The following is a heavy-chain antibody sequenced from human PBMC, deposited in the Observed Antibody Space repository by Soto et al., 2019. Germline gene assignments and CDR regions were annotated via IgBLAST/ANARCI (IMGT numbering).Heavy chain of an antibody. Sequence: SETLSLTCTVYGGSISNFYWSWIRQPPGKGLEWIAYMFYSGNTNYNPSLRSRVTMPVDTSKNQFSLKLSSVTAADTAVYYCADGFYFDFWGQGTLVTVSS. CDR1: GGSISNFY. CDR3: ADGFYFDF. CDR2: MFYSGNT. V-gene: IGHV4-59*01. J-gene: IGHJ4*02.